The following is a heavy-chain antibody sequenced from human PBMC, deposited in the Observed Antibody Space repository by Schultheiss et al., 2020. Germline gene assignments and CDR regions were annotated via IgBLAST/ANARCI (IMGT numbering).Heavy chain of an antibody. CDR1: GGSFSGYY. CDR2: IYHSGST. V-gene: IGHV4-34*01. D-gene: IGHD3-10*01. J-gene: IGHJ4*02. Sequence: SETLSLTCAVYGGSFSGYYWSWIRQPPGKGLEWIGEIYHSGSTNYSPSLKSRVTISVDTSKNQFSLNLTSVTAADTAVYYCARWHYGSVSYTLPGFYWGQGTLVTVSS. CDR3: ARWHYGSVSYTLPGFY.